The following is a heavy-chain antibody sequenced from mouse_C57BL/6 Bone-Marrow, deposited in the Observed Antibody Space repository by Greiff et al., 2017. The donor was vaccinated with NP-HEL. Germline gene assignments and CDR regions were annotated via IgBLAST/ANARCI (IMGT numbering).Heavy chain of an antibody. CDR3: ARGPRLGHYAMDY. D-gene: IGHD4-1*01. CDR1: GFTFSDYG. Sequence: EVQLQESGGGLVKPGGSLKLSCAASGFTFSDYGMHWVRQAPEKGLEWVAYISSGSSTIYYADTVKGRFTISRDNAKNTLFLQMTSLRSEDTAMYYCARGPRLGHYAMDYWGQGTSVTVSS. V-gene: IGHV5-17*01. J-gene: IGHJ4*01. CDR2: ISSGSSTI.